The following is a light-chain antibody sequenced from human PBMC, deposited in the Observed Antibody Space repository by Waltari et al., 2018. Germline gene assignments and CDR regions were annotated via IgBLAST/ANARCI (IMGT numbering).Light chain of an antibody. Sequence: QSALTQPPSVSGSPGQSVTISCTGTSIDIRDEKYVSWFQQYPGQAPKVTRFAVRERPSGVPGRLSGSKAGTTASLAISGLQSEDESHDFCCSYAGQFTWVFGGGTKLTVL. CDR1: SIDIRDEKY. CDR3: CSYAGQFTWV. CDR2: AVR. V-gene: IGLV2-11*01. J-gene: IGLJ2*01.